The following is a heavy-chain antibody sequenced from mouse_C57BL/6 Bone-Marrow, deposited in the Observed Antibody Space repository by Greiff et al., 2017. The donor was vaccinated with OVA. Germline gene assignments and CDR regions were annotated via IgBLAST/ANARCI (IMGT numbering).Heavy chain of an antibody. CDR3: ARETGSAWFAY. Sequence: VQLQQPGAELVMPGASVKLSCKASGYTFTSYWMHWVKQRPGQGLEWIGEIDPSDSYTNYNQKFKGKSTLTVDKSSSTAYMQLSSLTSEDSAVYYCARETGSAWFAYWGQGTLVTVSA. V-gene: IGHV1-69*01. J-gene: IGHJ3*01. D-gene: IGHD1-1*01. CDR2: IDPSDSYT. CDR1: GYTFTSYW.